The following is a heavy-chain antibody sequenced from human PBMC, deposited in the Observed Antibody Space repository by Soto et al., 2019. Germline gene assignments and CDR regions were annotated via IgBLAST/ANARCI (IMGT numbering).Heavy chain of an antibody. V-gene: IGHV3-72*01. D-gene: IGHD6-19*01. CDR1: GFIFSDHF. J-gene: IGHJ4*02. Sequence: EVQLVESVGGLVQPGGSLRLSCAASGFIFSDHFMEWVRQAPGKGLEWVGRAKNKIGHYMTEYAASVNDRFTISRQVSNYTLFLQMKSLATEDTAVYYCTSRQRSSSDWHYYWGQGIQVTVTS. CDR2: AKNKIGHYMT. CDR3: TSRQRSSSDWHYY.